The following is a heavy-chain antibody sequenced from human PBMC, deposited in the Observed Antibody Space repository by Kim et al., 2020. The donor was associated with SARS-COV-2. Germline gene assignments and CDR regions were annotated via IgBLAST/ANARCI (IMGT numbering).Heavy chain of an antibody. CDR3: ARHGVRGVTYYYYGMDV. CDR1: GYSFTSYW. CDR2: IYPGDSHT. Sequence: GESLKISCKGSGYSFTSYWIGWVRQMPGKGLEWMGIIYPGDSHTRYSPSFQGQVTISADKSISTAYLQWSSLKASDTAMYYSARHGVRGVTYYYYGMDVWGQGTTVTVSS. V-gene: IGHV5-51*01. J-gene: IGHJ6*02. D-gene: IGHD3-10*01.